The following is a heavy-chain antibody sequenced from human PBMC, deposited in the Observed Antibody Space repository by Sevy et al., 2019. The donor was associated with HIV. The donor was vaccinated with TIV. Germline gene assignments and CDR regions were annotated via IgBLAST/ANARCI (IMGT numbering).Heavy chain of an antibody. V-gene: IGHV1-18*01. D-gene: IGHD3-22*01. CDR1: GYTFTSYG. CDR3: ARDGHQYYYDSSGYYPPDY. Sequence: ASVKVSCKASGYTFTSYGISWVRQAPGQGLEWMGWISAYNGNTNYAQKLQGRVTMTTDTSTSTAYMELRSLRSDETAAYYCARDGHQYYYDSSGYYPPDYWGQGTLVTVSS. J-gene: IGHJ4*02. CDR2: ISAYNGNT.